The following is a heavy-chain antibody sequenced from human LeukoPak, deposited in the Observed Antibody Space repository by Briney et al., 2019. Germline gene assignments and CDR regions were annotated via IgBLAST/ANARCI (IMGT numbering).Heavy chain of an antibody. CDR2: IYYSGST. CDR3: AREIYGGNSEGIDY. V-gene: IGHV4-59*01. D-gene: IGHD4-23*01. J-gene: IGHJ4*02. Sequence: SETLSLTCTVPGGSLSRYYWSWIRQPLGKGLEWIGYIYYSGSTNFNPSLKSRVTISVDTSKNQFSLKLSSVTPADTAVYYCAREIYGGNSEGIDYLGQGILVTVSS. CDR1: GGSLSRYY.